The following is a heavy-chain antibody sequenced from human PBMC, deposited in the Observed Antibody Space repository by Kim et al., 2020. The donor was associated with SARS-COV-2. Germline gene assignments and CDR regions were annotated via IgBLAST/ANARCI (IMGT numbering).Heavy chain of an antibody. CDR1: GGSISSGGYS. Sequence: SETLSLTCAVSGGSISSGGYSWSWIRQPPGKGLEWIGYIYHSGSTYYNPSLKSRVTISVDRSKNQFSLKLSSVTAADTAVYYCARESVGGYYYGSGSYYNRGGFDYWGQGTLVTVSS. V-gene: IGHV4-30-2*01. CDR3: ARESVGGYYYGSGSYYNRGGFDY. J-gene: IGHJ4*02. D-gene: IGHD3-10*01. CDR2: IYHSGST.